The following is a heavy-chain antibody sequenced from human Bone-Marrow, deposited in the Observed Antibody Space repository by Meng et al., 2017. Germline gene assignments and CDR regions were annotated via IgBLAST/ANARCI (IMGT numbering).Heavy chain of an antibody. J-gene: IGHJ5*02. CDR2: IYYSGST. D-gene: IGHD6-25*01. CDR1: GGSISSYY. V-gene: IGHV4-59*08. CDR3: ARDRLNWFDP. Sequence: QVQLQESGPGLVKPSETLSLTCTVSGGSISSYYWSWIRQPPGKGLEWIAYIYYSGSTNYNPSLKSRVTISVDTSKNQFSLKLNSVTAADTAVYYCARDRLNWFDPWGQGTLVTVSS.